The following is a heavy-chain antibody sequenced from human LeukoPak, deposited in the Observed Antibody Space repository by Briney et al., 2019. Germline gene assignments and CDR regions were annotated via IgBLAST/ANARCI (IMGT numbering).Heavy chain of an antibody. CDR3: ARARYCSSTSCCGTFDY. CDR1: GGSFSGYY. D-gene: IGHD2-2*01. V-gene: IGHV4-34*01. CDR2: INHSGST. J-gene: IGHJ4*02. Sequence: SETLSLTCAVYGGSFSGYYWSWIRQPPGRGLEWIGEINHSGSTNYNPSLKSRVTISVDTSKNQFSLKLSSVTAADTAVYYCARARYCSSTSCCGTFDYWGQGTLVTVSS.